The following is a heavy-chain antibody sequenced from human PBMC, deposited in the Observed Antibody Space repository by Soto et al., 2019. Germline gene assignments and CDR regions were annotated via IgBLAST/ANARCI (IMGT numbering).Heavy chain of an antibody. V-gene: IGHV3-30-3*01. CDR3: ARDWWGKMATISRLDY. J-gene: IGHJ4*02. Sequence: GGSLRLSCAASGFTFSSYAMHWVRQAPGKGLEWVAVISYDGSNKYYADSVKGRFTISRDNSKNTLYLQMNSLRAEDTAVYYCARDWWGKMATISRLDYWGQGTLVTVSS. CDR2: ISYDGSNK. CDR1: GFTFSSYA. D-gene: IGHD5-12*01.